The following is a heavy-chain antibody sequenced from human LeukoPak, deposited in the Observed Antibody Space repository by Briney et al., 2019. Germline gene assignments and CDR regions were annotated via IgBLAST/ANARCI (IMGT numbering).Heavy chain of an antibody. CDR2: IRHDGNAK. Sequence: GGSLKLSCAASGFTFSGSAMHWVRKAPGKGLEWVANIRHDGNAKNYVPSVRGRFTISRDNAKNSLYLQMNSLTVEDTAVYYCATSHDSAGNDWGQGTLVTVSS. CDR3: ATSHDSAGND. D-gene: IGHD2-15*01. V-gene: IGHV3-7*01. CDR1: GFTFSGSA. J-gene: IGHJ4*02.